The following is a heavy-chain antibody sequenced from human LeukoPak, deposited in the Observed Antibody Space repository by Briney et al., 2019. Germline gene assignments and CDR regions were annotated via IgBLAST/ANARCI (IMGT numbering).Heavy chain of an antibody. CDR2: ISGSGGST. CDR3: AKDIRYYYGSGYFDY. CDR1: GFTFSSYA. Sequence: PGGSLRLSCAASGFTFSSYAMSWVRQAPGKGLEWVSAISGSGGSTYYADSVKGRFTISRDNSKNTLYLQMNSLRAEDTAVYYCAKDIRYYYGSGYFDYWGQGTLVTVSS. D-gene: IGHD3-10*01. V-gene: IGHV3-23*01. J-gene: IGHJ4*02.